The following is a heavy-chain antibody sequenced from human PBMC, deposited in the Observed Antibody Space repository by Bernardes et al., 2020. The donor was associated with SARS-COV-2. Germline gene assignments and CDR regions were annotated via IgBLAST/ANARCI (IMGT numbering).Heavy chain of an antibody. J-gene: IGHJ6*02. CDR2: ISSSSRYI. V-gene: IGHV3-21*01. CDR3: ARGEQQLVPYYYYGMDV. CDR1: GFTFSSYS. Sequence: GGSLRLSCAASGFTFSSYSMNWVRQAPGKGLEWVSSISSSSRYIYYADSVKGRFTISRDNAKNSLYLQMNSLRAEDTAVYYCARGEQQLVPYYYYGMDVWGQGTTVTVSS. D-gene: IGHD6-13*01.